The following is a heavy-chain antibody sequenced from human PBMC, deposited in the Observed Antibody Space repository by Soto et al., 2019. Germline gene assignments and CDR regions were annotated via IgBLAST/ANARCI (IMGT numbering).Heavy chain of an antibody. D-gene: IGHD1-26*01. CDR1: GYSINSGYY. J-gene: IGHJ4*02. CDR3: SRGSGSYPFDS. Sequence: SETLSLTCAVSGYSINSGYYWVWIRQPPGKGLEWIGSIHHGGTTYYNPSLKGRGTISMDTSKNQFSLRLSSLTAEDTALYFCSRGSGSYPFDSWGQGTLVTVSS. CDR2: IHHGGTT. V-gene: IGHV4-38-2*01.